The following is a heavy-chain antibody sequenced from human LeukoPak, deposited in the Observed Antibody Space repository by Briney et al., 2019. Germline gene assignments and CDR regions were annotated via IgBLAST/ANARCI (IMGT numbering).Heavy chain of an antibody. D-gene: IGHD5-12*01. V-gene: IGHV3-30*02. CDR3: AKDSSQSIRGSYLDY. CDR2: IRYDGSNK. J-gene: IGHJ4*02. CDR1: GFTFSSYG. Sequence: PGGSLRLCFAASGFTFSSYGIDSVRQAPGNGVEWVAFIRYDGSNKYYADSVKGRFTISRDNSKNTLYLQMNSLRAEDTAVYYCAKDSSQSIRGSYLDYWGQGTLVTVSS.